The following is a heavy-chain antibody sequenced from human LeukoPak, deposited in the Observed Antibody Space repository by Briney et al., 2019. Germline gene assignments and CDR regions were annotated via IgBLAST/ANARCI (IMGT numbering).Heavy chain of an antibody. J-gene: IGHJ4*02. CDR2: ISGSGGST. V-gene: IGHV3-23*01. D-gene: IGHD2-2*02. CDR3: AKDHETHSYIESYYFDY. Sequence: PGGSLRLSCAASGFTFSSYAMSWVRQAPGKGLEWVSAISGSGGSTYYADSVKGRFTISRDNSKNTLYLQMNSLRAEDTAVYYCAKDHETHSYIESYYFDYWGQGTLVTVSS. CDR1: GFTFSSYA.